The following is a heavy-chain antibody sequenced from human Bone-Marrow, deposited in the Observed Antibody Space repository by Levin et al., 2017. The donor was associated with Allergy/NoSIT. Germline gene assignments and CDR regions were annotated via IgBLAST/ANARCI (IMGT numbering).Heavy chain of an antibody. CDR3: ARDRNFKCSSATCYVAFDI. CDR2: IKNDGSST. CDR1: GFTFSSYW. Sequence: GESLKISCAASGFTFSSYWMHWVRQAPGKGLVWVSRIKNDGSSTNYGDSVKGRFTISRDNAKNTLYLQMNSLRVEDTAVYYCARDRNFKCSSATCYVAFDIWGQGTMVTVSS. J-gene: IGHJ3*02. D-gene: IGHD2-2*01. V-gene: IGHV3-74*01.